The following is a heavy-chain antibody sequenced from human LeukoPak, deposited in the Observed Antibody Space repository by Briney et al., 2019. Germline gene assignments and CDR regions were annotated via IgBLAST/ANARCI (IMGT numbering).Heavy chain of an antibody. J-gene: IGHJ4*02. D-gene: IGHD5-18*01. CDR2: ISWNSGSI. CDR3: AKDMGAGYSYADY. CDR1: GFTFDDYA. Sequence: PGRSLRLSCAPSGFTFDDYAMHWVRHAPGTGLGWVSGISWNSGSIGYADSVKGRFTLSRDNAKNSLYLQMNSLRAEDTALYYCAKDMGAGYSYADYWGQGTLVTVSS. V-gene: IGHV3-9*01.